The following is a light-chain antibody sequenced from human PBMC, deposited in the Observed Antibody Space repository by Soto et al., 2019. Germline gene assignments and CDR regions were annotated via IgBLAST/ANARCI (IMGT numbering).Light chain of an antibody. CDR3: CSFAGSSTYV. V-gene: IGLV2-23*01. J-gene: IGLJ1*01. CDR2: EGS. CDR1: SSDVGSYNL. Sequence: QSVLTQPASVSGSPVHSITNSCTGTSSDVGSYNLVSWYQHHPGKAPKLMIYEGSKRPSGVSNRFSGSKSGNTASLTISGLQAEDEADYYCCSFAGSSTYVFGTGTKVTVL.